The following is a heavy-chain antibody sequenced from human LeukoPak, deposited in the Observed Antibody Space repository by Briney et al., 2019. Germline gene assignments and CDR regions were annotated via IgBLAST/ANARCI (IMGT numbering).Heavy chain of an antibody. D-gene: IGHD2/OR15-2a*01. CDR3: ARLLSTGVGQLRGTYPYYFDY. V-gene: IGHV4-4*07. Sequence: SETLSLTCSVSGGSIGTYYWSWIRQPAGEGLEWIGRIYTGGSTNYNPSLKSRVTLSIETPKNQFSLELTSVTAADTAVYYCARLLSTGVGQLRGTYPYYFDYWGQGTLVTVSS. CDR1: GGSIGTYY. J-gene: IGHJ4*02. CDR2: IYTGGST.